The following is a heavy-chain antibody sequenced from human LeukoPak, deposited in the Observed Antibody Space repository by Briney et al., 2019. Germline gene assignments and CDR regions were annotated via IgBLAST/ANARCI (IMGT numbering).Heavy chain of an antibody. CDR3: ARIYSSGWYSWFDP. Sequence: PSETLSLTCTVSGGSVSSGSYYWSWIRQPPGKGLEWIGYIYYSGSTNYNPSLKSRVTISVDTSKNQFSLKLSSVTAADTAVYYCARIYSSGWYSWFDPWGQGTLVTVSS. D-gene: IGHD6-19*01. V-gene: IGHV4-61*01. CDR2: IYYSGST. CDR1: GGSVSSGSYY. J-gene: IGHJ5*02.